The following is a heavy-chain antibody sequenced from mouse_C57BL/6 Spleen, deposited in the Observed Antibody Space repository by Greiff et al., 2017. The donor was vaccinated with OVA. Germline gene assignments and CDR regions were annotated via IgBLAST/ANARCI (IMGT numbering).Heavy chain of an antibody. J-gene: IGHJ2*01. V-gene: IGHV1-72*01. D-gene: IGHD1-1*01. CDR2: IDPNSGGT. Sequence: VQLQQPGAELVKPGASVKLSCKASGYTFTSYWMHWVKQRPGRGLEWIGRIDPNSGGTKYNEKFKSKATLTVDKPSSTAYMQLSSLTSEDSAVYYGARSLITTVVAKDYWGQGTTLTVSS. CDR3: ARSLITTVVAKDY. CDR1: GYTFTSYW.